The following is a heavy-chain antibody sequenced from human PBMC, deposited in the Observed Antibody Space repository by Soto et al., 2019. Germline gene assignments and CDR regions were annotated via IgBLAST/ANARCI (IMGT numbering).Heavy chain of an antibody. D-gene: IGHD3-3*01. V-gene: IGHV3-7*01. Sequence: GGCLRLSCAASGFTFSSYWMSWVRQAPGKGREWVANIKQDGSEKYYVDSVKGRFTISRDNAKNSLYLQMNSLRAEDTAVYYCARESVFWSGYYLMNYYYGMYVWGQGTTV. CDR3: ARESVFWSGYYLMNYYYGMYV. CDR1: GFTFSSYW. J-gene: IGHJ6*02. CDR2: IKQDGSEK.